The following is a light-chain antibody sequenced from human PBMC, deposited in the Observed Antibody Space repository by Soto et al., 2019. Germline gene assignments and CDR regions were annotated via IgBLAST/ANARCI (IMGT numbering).Light chain of an antibody. CDR3: QQYGSSPLT. CDR1: QSVSSSY. V-gene: IGKV3-20*01. J-gene: IGKJ4*01. Sequence: EILLTQSPGTLSLSPGERTTLSRRASQSVSSSYLAWYQQKPGQAPRLLIYGASSRATGIPDRFSGSGSGTDFTLTISRLEPEDFAVYYCQQYGSSPLTFGGGTKVDNK. CDR2: GAS.